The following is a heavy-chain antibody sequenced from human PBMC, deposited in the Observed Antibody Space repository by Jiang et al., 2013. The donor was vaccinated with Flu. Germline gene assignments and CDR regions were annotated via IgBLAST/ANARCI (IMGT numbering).Heavy chain of an antibody. Sequence: PTQTLTLTCTFSGFSLTTSGVNVAWIRQPPGKALEWLAVIYWDDVKRYSPSLKSRLTITKDTSKNQVVLIMTSMDPVDTGTYSCAHGTYYSGSGSYADAFDIWGQGTMVTVSS. D-gene: IGHD3-10*01. J-gene: IGHJ3*02. CDR2: IYWDDVK. CDR1: GFSLTTSGVN. CDR3: AHGTYYSGSGSYADAFDI. V-gene: IGHV2-5*02.